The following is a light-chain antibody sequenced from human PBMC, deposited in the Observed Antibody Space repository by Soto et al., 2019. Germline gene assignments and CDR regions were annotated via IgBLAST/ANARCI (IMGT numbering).Light chain of an antibody. J-gene: IGLJ3*02. CDR1: SSDVGSTFNY. V-gene: IGLV2-14*03. CDR2: DVN. CDR3: SAYSTGSTPVL. Sequence: QSALTQPASVSGSRGQSITISCTGTSSDVGSTFNYVSWYQHHPGKAPRLIMSDVNHRPSGVSDRFSGSKSGNTASLTISGLQAEDEADYFCSAYSTGSTPVLFGGGTKLTVL.